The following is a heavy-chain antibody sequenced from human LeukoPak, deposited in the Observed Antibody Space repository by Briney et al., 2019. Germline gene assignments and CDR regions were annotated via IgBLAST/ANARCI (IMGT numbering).Heavy chain of an antibody. Sequence: GASVKVSCKASRYTFTGYYMHWVRQAPGQGLEWMGWINPNSGGTNYAQKFQGWVTMTRDTSISTAYMELSRLRSDDTAVYYCAKSCSGYSSSCAFDIWGQGTMVTVSS. V-gene: IGHV1-2*04. CDR2: INPNSGGT. D-gene: IGHD6-6*01. CDR3: AKSCSGYSSSCAFDI. CDR1: RYTFTGYY. J-gene: IGHJ3*02.